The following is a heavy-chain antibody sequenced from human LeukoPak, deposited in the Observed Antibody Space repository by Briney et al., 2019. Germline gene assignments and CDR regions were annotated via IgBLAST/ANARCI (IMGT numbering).Heavy chain of an antibody. CDR2: ISAHNGDT. CDR1: GYTFPTYG. D-gene: IGHD5-12*01. CDR3: ASSGGIVAMVGGYYYGMDV. Sequence: ASVKVSCNASGYTFPTYGITWVRQAPGQGLEWMGWISAHNGDTNYAQNLQVRVTMTTATNTRTAYMEQRSLTSVDTAVYYCASSGGIVAMVGGYYYGMDVWGQGTTVTVSS. V-gene: IGHV1-18*01. J-gene: IGHJ6*02.